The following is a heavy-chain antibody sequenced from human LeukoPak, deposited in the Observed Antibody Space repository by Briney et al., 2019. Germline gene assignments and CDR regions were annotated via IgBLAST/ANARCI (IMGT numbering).Heavy chain of an antibody. Sequence: PSETLSLTCTVSGGAISGFYWNWIRQPAGKGLEWIGRIYSSGTTNYNPSLKSRVTMSVDTSKNQFSLRLNSVTAADTAVYYCARVARNYYYYYMDVWGKGTTVTVSS. CDR1: GGAISGFY. J-gene: IGHJ6*03. V-gene: IGHV4-4*07. CDR2: IYSSGTT. CDR3: ARVARNYYYYYMDV.